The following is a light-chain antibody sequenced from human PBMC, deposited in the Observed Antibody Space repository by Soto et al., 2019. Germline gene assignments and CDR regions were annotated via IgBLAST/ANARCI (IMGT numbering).Light chain of an antibody. CDR1: SSDVGVYNY. Sequence: QSALTQPRSVSGSPGQSVTISCTGTSSDVGVYNYVSWYQQHPGKAPKLMIYDVSNRPSGVSNRFSGSKSGNTASLTISGLQAEDEADYYCSSYTSSSTLLYVFGTGTKVTVL. V-gene: IGLV2-14*01. CDR3: SSYTSSSTLLYV. J-gene: IGLJ1*01. CDR2: DVS.